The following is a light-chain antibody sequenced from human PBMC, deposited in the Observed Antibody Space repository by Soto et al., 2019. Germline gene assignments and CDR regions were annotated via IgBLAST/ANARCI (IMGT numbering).Light chain of an antibody. J-gene: IGKJ2*01. CDR2: GAS. CDR3: QQYGGSPRYT. Sequence: EIVLTQSPGTLSLSPGERATLSCRASQRVSNNYLAWYQQKPGQAPRLLFYGASSRATGIPDRFSGSGSGTDFTLTISRLEPEDFAVYYCQQYGGSPRYTFGQGTKLEIK. CDR1: QRVSNNY. V-gene: IGKV3-20*01.